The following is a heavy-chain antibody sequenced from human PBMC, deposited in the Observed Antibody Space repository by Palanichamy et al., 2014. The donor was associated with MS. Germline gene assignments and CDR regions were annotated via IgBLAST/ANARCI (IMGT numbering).Heavy chain of an antibody. CDR1: GYTFTSYG. D-gene: IGHD6-19*01. Sequence: VQLVQSGAEVKKPGASVKVSCKASGYTFTSYGISWVRQTPGQGLEWMGWISAYNGNTNYAQKLQGRVTMTTDTSTSTAYMELRSLRSDDTAVYYCAREGGTRYSSGWYPNGYFDLWGRGTLVTVSS. V-gene: IGHV1-18*04. CDR3: AREGGTRYSSGWYPNGYFDL. J-gene: IGHJ2*01. CDR2: ISAYNGNT.